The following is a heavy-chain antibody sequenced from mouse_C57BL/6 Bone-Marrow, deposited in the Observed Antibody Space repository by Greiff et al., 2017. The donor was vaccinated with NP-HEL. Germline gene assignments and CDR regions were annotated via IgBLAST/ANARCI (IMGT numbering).Heavy chain of an antibody. CDR1: GYTFTSYW. D-gene: IGHD2-4*01. CDR3: ASMITYYFDY. V-gene: IGHV1-59*01. CDR2: IDPSDSYT. Sequence: VQLQQPGAELVRPGTSVKLSCKASGYTFTSYWMHWVKQRPGQGLEWIGVIDPSDSYTNYNPKFKGKATLTVDTSSSTASMQLSSLTSEDSAVYYCASMITYYFDYWGQGTTLTVSS. J-gene: IGHJ2*01.